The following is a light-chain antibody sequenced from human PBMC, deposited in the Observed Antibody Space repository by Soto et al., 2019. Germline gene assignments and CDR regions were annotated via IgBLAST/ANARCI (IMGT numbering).Light chain of an antibody. Sequence: AIRMTQSPSSLSASTGDRVTITCRASQYITSYLAWYQQKPGKAPKLLIYAASTLQSGVPSRFSGSGSGTDFTLTITCLQSEDFATYYCQQYYSYPRTFGQGTKVEIK. CDR3: QQYYSYPRT. CDR1: QYITSY. V-gene: IGKV1-8*01. CDR2: AAS. J-gene: IGKJ1*01.